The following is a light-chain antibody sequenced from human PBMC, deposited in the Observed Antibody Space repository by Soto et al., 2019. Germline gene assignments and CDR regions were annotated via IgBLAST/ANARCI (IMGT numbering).Light chain of an antibody. CDR2: AAS. J-gene: IGKJ4*01. CDR3: LQDYSYPLT. CDR1: QGISNY. Sequence: IQWTQSPSFMSASVGYRVTITCWASQGISNYLAWYQQKPGKAPNILIYAASSLQSGVPSRFSVSGSGTDFTLTISSLKNEDFATYYCLQDYSYPLTFGGGTKVDNK. V-gene: IGKV1-6*01.